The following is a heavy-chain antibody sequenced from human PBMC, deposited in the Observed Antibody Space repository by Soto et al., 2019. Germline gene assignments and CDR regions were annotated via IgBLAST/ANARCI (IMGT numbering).Heavy chain of an antibody. V-gene: IGHV4-30-4*01. CDR1: GGSISSGDYY. D-gene: IGHD2-15*01. Sequence: QVQLQESGPGLVKPSLTLSLTCTVSGGSISSGDYYWSWIRQPPGKGLEWIGYIYYSGSPYYIPSLETRVTIAVDTSKNQFSMNVSSVTAADTAVYYCARVNTPLDYWGQGTLVTVSS. J-gene: IGHJ4*02. CDR3: ARVNTPLDY. CDR2: IYYSGSP.